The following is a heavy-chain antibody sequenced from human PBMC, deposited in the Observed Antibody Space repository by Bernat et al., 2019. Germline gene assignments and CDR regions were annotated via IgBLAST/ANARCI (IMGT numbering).Heavy chain of an antibody. V-gene: IGHV3-21*01. CDR1: GGSISSSS. CDR2: ISRSGGSI. D-gene: IGHD2-21*02. Sequence: LQLQESGPGLVKPSETLSLTCTVSGGSISSSSYYWGWIRQPPGKGLEWVSSISRSGGSIYYADSVKGRFTISRDNAKNSLFLQMDSLRAEDTAVYYCARSLLVTSRNDAFEIWGQGTTVTVSS. J-gene: IGHJ3*02. CDR3: ARSLLVTSRNDAFEI.